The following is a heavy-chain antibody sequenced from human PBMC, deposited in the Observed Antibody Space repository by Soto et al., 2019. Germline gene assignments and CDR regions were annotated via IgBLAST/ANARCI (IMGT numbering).Heavy chain of an antibody. D-gene: IGHD2-15*01. CDR3: AREFRAWGARTPIDY. CDR1: GYTFTSYY. CDR2: INPSGGST. V-gene: IGHV1-46*01. Sequence: QVQLVQSGAEVKKPGASVKVSCKASGYTFTSYYMHWVRQAPGQGLEWMGIINPSGGSTSYAQKFQGRVTMTRDTSTSTVYMELSSLRSEDTAVYYCAREFRAWGARTPIDYWGQGTLVTVSS. J-gene: IGHJ4*02.